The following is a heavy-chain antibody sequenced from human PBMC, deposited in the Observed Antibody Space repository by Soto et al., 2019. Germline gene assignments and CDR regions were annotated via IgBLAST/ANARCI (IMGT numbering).Heavy chain of an antibody. CDR2: IYYGGST. CDR1: GVSISSYY. CDR3: AREKSIVGATTA. V-gene: IGHV4-59*01. Sequence: SETLSLTCPVSGVSISSYYLSWIRQPPGKGLEWIGYIYYGGSTNYNPSLKSRVTISVDTSKNQFSLKLSSVTAADTAVYYCAREKSIVGATTAWGQGTLVTVSS. D-gene: IGHD1-26*01. J-gene: IGHJ5*02.